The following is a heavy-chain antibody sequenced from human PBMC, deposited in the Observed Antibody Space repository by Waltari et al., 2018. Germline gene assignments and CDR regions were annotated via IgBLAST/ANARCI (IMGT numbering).Heavy chain of an antibody. D-gene: IGHD6-19*01. V-gene: IGHV4-34*01. Sequence: PVKGLEWIGEINHSGGTNYNPSLKSRVTISVDTSKKQFSLRLNSVTAADTAVYYCARGPRIAVAGASFDYWGQGTQVTVSS. J-gene: IGHJ4*02. CDR2: INHSGGT. CDR3: ARGPRIAVAGASFDY.